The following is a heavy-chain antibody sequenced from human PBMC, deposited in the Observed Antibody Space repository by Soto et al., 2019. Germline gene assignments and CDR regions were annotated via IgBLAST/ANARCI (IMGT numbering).Heavy chain of an antibody. CDR2: IYNGGST. J-gene: IGHJ4*02. D-gene: IGHD7-27*01. CDR1: GGSISTVNYW. CDR3: ARGPSGDKVDS. V-gene: IGHV4-30-4*01. Sequence: QVQLQESGPGLVKPSQTLSLTCTVSGGSISTVNYWWSWIRQSPDMGLEWIGHIYNGGSTYNSQSLECRLTISVDTSKNQLSLTFSSVSAADTAVYYCARGPSGDKVDSWGQETLVTVSS.